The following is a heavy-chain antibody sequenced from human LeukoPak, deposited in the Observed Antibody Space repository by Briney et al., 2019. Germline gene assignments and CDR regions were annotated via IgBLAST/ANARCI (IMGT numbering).Heavy chain of an antibody. J-gene: IGHJ4*02. D-gene: IGHD3-3*01. CDR2: ISSSSSYI. CDR3: ARDNSNDFWSGYLSFAVY. Sequence: GGSLRLSCAASGFTFSGYSMNWVRQAPGKGLEWVSSISSSSSYIYYADSVKGRFTISRDNAKNSLYLQMNSLRAEDTAVYYCARDNSNDFWSGYLSFAVYWGQGTLVTVSS. V-gene: IGHV3-21*01. CDR1: GFTFSGYS.